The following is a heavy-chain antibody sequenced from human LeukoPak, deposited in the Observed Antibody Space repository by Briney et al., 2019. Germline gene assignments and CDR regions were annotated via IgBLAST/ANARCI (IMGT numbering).Heavy chain of an antibody. CDR1: GGSISSSSYY. V-gene: IGHV4-39*01. D-gene: IGHD3-10*01. CDR3: ARLGDYYGSGSPPFIDY. Sequence: SETLSLTCTVSGGSISSSSYYWGWIRQPPGKGLEWVGSIYYGGSTYYNPSLKSRVTISVDTSKNQFSLKLSSVTAADTAVYYCARLGDYYGSGSPPFIDYWGQGTLVTVSS. J-gene: IGHJ4*02. CDR2: IYYGGST.